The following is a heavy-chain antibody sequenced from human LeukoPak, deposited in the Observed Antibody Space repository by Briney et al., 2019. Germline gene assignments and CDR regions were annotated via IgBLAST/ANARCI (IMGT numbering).Heavy chain of an antibody. J-gene: IGHJ5*02. D-gene: IGHD1-26*01. CDR1: GFTFSSYW. V-gene: IGHV3-74*01. CDR3: VRGVGGDSRFDP. Sequence: GGSLRLSCAASGFTFSSYWMHWVRQAPGKGLVWVSRINSDGSSTRYADSVKGRFTTSRDNAKNTLYLQMNSLRAEDTAVYSCVRGVGGDSRFDPWGQGTLVTVSS. CDR2: INSDGSST.